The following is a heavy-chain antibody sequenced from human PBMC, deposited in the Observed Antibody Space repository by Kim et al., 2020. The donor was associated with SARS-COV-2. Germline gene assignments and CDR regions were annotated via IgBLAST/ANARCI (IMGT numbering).Heavy chain of an antibody. CDR2: IGTAGDT. V-gene: IGHV3-13*01. J-gene: IGHJ6*02. Sequence: GGSLRLSCAASGFTFSSYDMHWVRQATGKGLEWVSAIGTAGDTYYPGSVKGRFTISRENAKNSLYLQMNSLRAGDTAVYYCARDRLSSSSWYANYYYYYGMDVWGQGTTVTVSS. CDR3: ARDRLSSSSWYANYYYYYGMDV. CDR1: GFTFSSYD. D-gene: IGHD6-13*01.